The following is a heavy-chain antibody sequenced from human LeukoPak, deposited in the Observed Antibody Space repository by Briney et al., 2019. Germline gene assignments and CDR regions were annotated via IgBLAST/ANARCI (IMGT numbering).Heavy chain of an antibody. J-gene: IGHJ4*02. Sequence: ASVKVSCKASGYTFTGYYMHWVRQAPGQGLEWMGRINPNSGGTNYAQKFQGRVTMTRDTSISTAYMELSRLRSDDTAVYYCARVTTYYYDSSGYPVDYWGQGTLVTVPS. D-gene: IGHD3-22*01. CDR1: GYTFTGYY. V-gene: IGHV1-2*06. CDR2: INPNSGGT. CDR3: ARVTTYYYDSSGYPVDY.